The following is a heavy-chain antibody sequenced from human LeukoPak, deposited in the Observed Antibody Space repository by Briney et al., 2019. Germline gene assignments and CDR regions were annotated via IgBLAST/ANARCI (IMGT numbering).Heavy chain of an antibody. D-gene: IGHD3-22*01. CDR2: MNPNSGNT. V-gene: IGHV1-8*03. J-gene: IGHJ3*02. Sequence: ASVKVSCKASGGTFSSYAISWVRQATGQGLEWMGWMNPNSGNTGYAQKFQGRVTITRNTSISTAYMELSSLRSDDTAVYYCARDGHRRYHYDSSGREDAFDIWGQGTMVTVSS. CDR3: ARDGHRRYHYDSSGREDAFDI. CDR1: GGTFSSYA.